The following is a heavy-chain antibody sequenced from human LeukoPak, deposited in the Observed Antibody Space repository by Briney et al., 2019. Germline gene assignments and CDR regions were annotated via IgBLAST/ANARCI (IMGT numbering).Heavy chain of an antibody. V-gene: IGHV1-2*02. CDR3: ARGGILTGYSSYYFYYYMDV. D-gene: IGHD3-9*01. CDR2: INPNSGGT. Sequence: ASVKVSCKASGYTFTGYYMHWVRQAPGQGLEWMGWINPNSGGTNYAQKFQGRVTMTRDTSISTAYMEQSRLRSDDTAVYYCARGGILTGYSSYYFYYYMDVWGKGTTVTISS. CDR1: GYTFTGYY. J-gene: IGHJ6*03.